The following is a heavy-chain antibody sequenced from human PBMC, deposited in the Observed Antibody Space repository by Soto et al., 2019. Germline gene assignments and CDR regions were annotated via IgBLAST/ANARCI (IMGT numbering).Heavy chain of an antibody. D-gene: IGHD6-19*01. Sequence: EVQLVQSGAELKKPGESLRISCKASGYTFTSYWIGWVRQMPGKGLEWMGIIFPGDSDTRYNPSFQGQATISADKSISXAXXQWTSLKASDTAMYFCAATLRAGSPSSSGWYYFDHWGQGTPVTVSS. V-gene: IGHV5-51*03. J-gene: IGHJ4*02. CDR3: AATLRAGSPSSSGWYYFDH. CDR1: GYTFTSYW. CDR2: IFPGDSDT.